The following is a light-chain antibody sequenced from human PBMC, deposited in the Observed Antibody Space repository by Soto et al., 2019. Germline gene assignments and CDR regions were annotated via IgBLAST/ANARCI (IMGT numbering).Light chain of an antibody. J-gene: IGLJ2*01. CDR1: SSGVGGYKY. CDR3: SSYTSSSTSVV. V-gene: IGLV2-14*01. Sequence: QSALTQPASVSGSPEQSITISCTGTSSGVGGYKYVSWYQQLPGRAPRLIISEVSNRPSGVSDRFTGAKSGNTASLTISGLQTEDEGDYYCSSYTSSSTSVVFGGGTKLTVL. CDR2: EVS.